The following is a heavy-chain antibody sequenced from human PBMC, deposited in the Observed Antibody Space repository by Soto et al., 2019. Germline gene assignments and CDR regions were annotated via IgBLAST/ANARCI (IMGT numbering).Heavy chain of an antibody. CDR3: ARGSWDDVSGHYYMDV. V-gene: IGHV6-1*01. Sequence: SQTLSLTCDISGVSVSSKSAGWNWTRQTPSRGLEWLGRTYYKSKCYYTYAASVKSRITVSPDTSKDQFSLQLTSVTPEDTAVYYCARGSWDDVSGHYYMDVWDKVTTVTVSS. CDR1: GVSVSSKSAG. CDR2: TYYKSKCYY. J-gene: IGHJ6*03. D-gene: IGHD1-1*01.